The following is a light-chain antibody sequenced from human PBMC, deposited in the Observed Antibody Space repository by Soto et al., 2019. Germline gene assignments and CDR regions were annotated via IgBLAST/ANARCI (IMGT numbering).Light chain of an antibody. Sequence: EIVLTQSPGTLSWSPGERATLSCRASQSISISYLAWYQQKPGQAPRLLLYGASTRANGIPDRFSGSGSGTDFTLTIDRLEPEDFAIYYCQQYNYWPYTFGQGTKLEIK. CDR1: QSISISY. CDR2: GAS. J-gene: IGKJ2*01. CDR3: QQYNYWPYT. V-gene: IGKV3-20*01.